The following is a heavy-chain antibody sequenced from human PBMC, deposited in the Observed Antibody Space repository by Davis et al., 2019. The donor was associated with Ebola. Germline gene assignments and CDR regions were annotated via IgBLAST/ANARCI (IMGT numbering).Heavy chain of an antibody. CDR2: IFPGDSDT. V-gene: IGHV5-51*01. CDR3: ARRWVGYCSGGSCSDYFDY. J-gene: IGHJ4*02. CDR1: GYNFATYW. Sequence: GESLKISCKGSGYNFATYWIGWVRQMPGKGLEWMGIIFPGDSDTRYSPSFQGQVTISADKSISTAYLQWSSLKASDTAMYYCARRWVGYCSGGSCSDYFDYWGQGTLVTVSS. D-gene: IGHD2-15*01.